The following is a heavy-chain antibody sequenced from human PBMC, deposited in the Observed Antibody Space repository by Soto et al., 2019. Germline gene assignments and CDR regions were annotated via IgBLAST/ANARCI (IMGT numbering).Heavy chain of an antibody. D-gene: IGHD6-19*01. CDR3: ARSVAVPGAHIDY. CDR2: VYYTGST. V-gene: IGHV4-59*01. CDR1: GGSISGSY. Sequence: TSETLSLTXSVSGGSISGSYWSWIRQSPGKGLEWLGYVYYTGSTNYSPSLRSRVSISVDTSKNEFSLRLSSVTAADTAVYFCARSVAVPGAHIDYWGQGTQVTVSS. J-gene: IGHJ4*02.